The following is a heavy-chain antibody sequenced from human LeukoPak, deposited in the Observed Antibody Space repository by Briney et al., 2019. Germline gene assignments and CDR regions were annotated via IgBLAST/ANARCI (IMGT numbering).Heavy chain of an antibody. J-gene: IGHJ4*02. CDR2: SNHSGST. V-gene: IGHV4-34*01. CDR1: GGSFSGYY. D-gene: IGHD3-22*01. CDR3: ASHYYYDSSGLT. Sequence: SETLSLTCAVYGGSFSGYYWSWIRPPPGKGLEWIGESNHSGSTKYNPSLKSRVTISVDTSKTQFSLKLSSVTAADTAVYYCASHYYYDSSGLTWGQGTLVTVSS.